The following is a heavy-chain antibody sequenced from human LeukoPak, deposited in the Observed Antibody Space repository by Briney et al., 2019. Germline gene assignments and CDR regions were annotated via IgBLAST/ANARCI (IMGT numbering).Heavy chain of an antibody. J-gene: IGHJ4*02. D-gene: IGHD6-19*01. CDR1: GGSISSYY. CDR3: ARDLAMYSSGWFDY. V-gene: IGHV4-59*12. CDR2: IYYSGST. Sequence: PSETLSLTCTVSGGSISSYYWSWIRQPPGKGLEWIGYIYYSGSTNYNPSLKSRVTISVDTSKNQFSLKLSSVTAADTAVYYCARDLAMYSSGWFDYWGQGTLVTVSS.